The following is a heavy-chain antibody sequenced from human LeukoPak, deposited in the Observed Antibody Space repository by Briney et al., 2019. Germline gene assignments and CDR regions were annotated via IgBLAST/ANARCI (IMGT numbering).Heavy chain of an antibody. CDR2: ISYDGSNK. D-gene: IGHD3-22*01. J-gene: IGHJ4*02. CDR1: GFTFSSYG. CDR3: AKPRGYYDSSGYPFDY. Sequence: PGRSLRLSCAASGFTFSSYGMHWVRQAPGKGLEWVADISYDGSNKYYADSVKGRFTISRDNYKNTLYLQMNSLRAEDTAVYYCAKPRGYYDSSGYPFDYWGQGTLVTVSS. V-gene: IGHV3-30*18.